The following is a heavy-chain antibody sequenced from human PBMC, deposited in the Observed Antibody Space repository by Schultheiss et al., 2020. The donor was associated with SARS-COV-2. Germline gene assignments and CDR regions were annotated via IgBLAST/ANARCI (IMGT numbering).Heavy chain of an antibody. Sequence: SETLSLTCAIYGGSFGDQYWSWIRQSPGKGLEWIGSIYYSGSTYYNPSLKSRVTISVDTSKNQFSLKLSSVTAADTAVYYCARTGYRAFGGIDYFDYWGQGTLVTVSS. J-gene: IGHJ4*02. CDR3: ARTGYRAFGGIDYFDY. D-gene: IGHD6-13*01. CDR2: IYYSGST. V-gene: IGHV4-34*01. CDR1: GGSFGDQY.